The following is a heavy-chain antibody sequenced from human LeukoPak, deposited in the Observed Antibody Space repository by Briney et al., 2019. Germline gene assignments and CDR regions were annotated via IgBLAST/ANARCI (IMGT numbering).Heavy chain of an antibody. V-gene: IGHV1-69*05. CDR3: ASGEEMALGDY. CDR2: IIPIFGTA. CDR1: GGTFSSYA. D-gene: IGHD5-24*01. Sequence: ASVKVSCKASGGTFSSYAISWVRQAPGQGLEWMGGIIPIFGTANYAQKFQGRVTITTDESTSTAYMELSSLRSEDTAVYYCASGEEMALGDYWGQGTLVTVSS. J-gene: IGHJ4*02.